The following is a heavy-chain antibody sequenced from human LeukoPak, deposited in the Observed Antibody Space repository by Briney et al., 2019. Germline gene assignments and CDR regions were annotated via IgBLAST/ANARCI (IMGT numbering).Heavy chain of an antibody. CDR1: GASISSGSNY. CDR3: ARSDGYGLVGI. J-gene: IGHJ3*02. V-gene: IGHV4-39*07. CDR2: SYSSGST. D-gene: IGHD3-10*01. Sequence: ASETLSLTCSVSGASISSGSNYWGWIREPPGKTLEWIGSSYSSGSTYYNPSLKIRVIIIIDTPNNHFSLTLSSVSDADTACYFCARSDGYGLVGIWGQGTMVTVSS.